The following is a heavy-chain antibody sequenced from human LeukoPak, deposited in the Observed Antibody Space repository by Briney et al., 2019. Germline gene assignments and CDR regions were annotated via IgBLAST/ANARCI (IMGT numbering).Heavy chain of an antibody. J-gene: IGHJ4*02. V-gene: IGHV1-24*01. Sequence: ASVTVSCTVSGYTLTELSMHWVRQAPGKGLEWMGGSDPEDGETIYAQKFQGRVTMTEDTSTDTAYMELSSLRSEDTAVYYCATDRDIVAVPAALGYWGQGTLVTVSS. CDR1: GYTLTELS. D-gene: IGHD2-2*01. CDR3: ATDRDIVAVPAALGY. CDR2: SDPEDGET.